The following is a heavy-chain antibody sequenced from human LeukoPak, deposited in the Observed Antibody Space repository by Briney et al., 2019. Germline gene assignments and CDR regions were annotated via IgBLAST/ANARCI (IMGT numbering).Heavy chain of an antibody. V-gene: IGHV4-59*08. CDR2: IHYSGRT. CDR3: ARYSVSKVGQSKWFDP. CDR1: GGAITSYL. Sequence: SETLSLTCTDSGGAITSYLWNSIRQPPGKGLEWIGWIHYSGRTYYNPSLKSQVIMSVDTSKNQLSLNLRSVTAADTAVYYCARYSVSKVGQSKWFDPWGQGTLVTVSS. D-gene: IGHD5/OR15-5a*01. J-gene: IGHJ5*02.